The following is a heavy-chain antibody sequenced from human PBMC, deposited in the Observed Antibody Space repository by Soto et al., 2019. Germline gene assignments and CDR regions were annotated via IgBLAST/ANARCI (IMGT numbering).Heavy chain of an antibody. CDR2: IYYSGST. CDR1: GGSISSGDYY. J-gene: IGHJ3*02. CDR3: ARELDGLETQGAFDI. V-gene: IGHV4-30-4*01. Sequence: QVQLQESGPGLVKPSQTLSLTCTVSGGSISSGDYYWSWIRQPPGKGLELIGYIYYSGSTYYNPSLKSRVTISVDTSKNQFSLKLSSVTAADTAVYYCARELDGLETQGAFDIWGQGTMVTVSS.